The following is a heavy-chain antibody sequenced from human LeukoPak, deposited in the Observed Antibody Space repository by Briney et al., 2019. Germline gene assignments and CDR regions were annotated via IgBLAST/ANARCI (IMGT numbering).Heavy chain of an antibody. Sequence: SQTLSLTCAVSGASISSGGYSWSWIRQPPGKGLEWMGYIFHSGSTYYNPSLKSRVTISVDRSNNQFSLKLTSVTAADTAVYYCASGSLYCSSTSCYDYWGQGTLVTVSS. CDR3: ASGSLYCSSTSCYDY. CDR2: IFHSGST. J-gene: IGHJ4*02. D-gene: IGHD2-2*01. CDR1: GASISSGGYS. V-gene: IGHV4-30-2*01.